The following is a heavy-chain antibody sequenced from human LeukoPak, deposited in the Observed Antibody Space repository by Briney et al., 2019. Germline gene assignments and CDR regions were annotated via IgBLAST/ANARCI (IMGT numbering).Heavy chain of an antibody. V-gene: IGHV1-69*05. CDR2: IIPIFGTA. J-gene: IGHJ3*02. CDR3: ARDWYYYDSSGYGAFDI. Sequence: SVKVSCKASGGTFSSYAISWVRQAPGQGLEWMGRIIPIFGTANYAQKFQGRVTITTDESTSTAYMELSSLRSEDTAVYYCARDWYYYDSSGYGAFDIWGQGTMVTVSS. CDR1: GGTFSSYA. D-gene: IGHD3-22*01.